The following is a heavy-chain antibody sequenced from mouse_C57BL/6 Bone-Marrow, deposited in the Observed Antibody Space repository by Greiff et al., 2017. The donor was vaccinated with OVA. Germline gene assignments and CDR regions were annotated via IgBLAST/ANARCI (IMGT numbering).Heavy chain of an antibody. D-gene: IGHD3-3*01. CDR2: IRLKSDNYAT. CDR3: TVGGY. Sequence: EVQVVESGGGLVQPGGSMKLSCVASGFTFSNYWMNWVRQSPEKGLEWVAQIRLKSDNYATHYAESVKGRFTISRDDSKSSVYLQMNNLRAEDTGIYYCTVGGYWGQGTTLTVSS. CDR1: GFTFSNYW. V-gene: IGHV6-3*01. J-gene: IGHJ2*01.